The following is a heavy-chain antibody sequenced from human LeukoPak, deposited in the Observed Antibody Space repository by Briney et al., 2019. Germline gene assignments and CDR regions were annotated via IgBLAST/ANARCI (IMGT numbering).Heavy chain of an antibody. D-gene: IGHD3-22*01. CDR1: GFTFRSYA. CDR3: ARGWNSMIGVN. J-gene: IGHJ4*02. CDR2: ISYDGNNK. V-gene: IGHV3-30-3*01. Sequence: GGSLRLSCIASGFTFRSYAMHWVRQAPGKGLEWVAVISYDGNNKYYADSVKGRFTISRDNSKNTLYLQMNSLRAEDTAMYYCARGWNSMIGVNWGQGTLVTVSS.